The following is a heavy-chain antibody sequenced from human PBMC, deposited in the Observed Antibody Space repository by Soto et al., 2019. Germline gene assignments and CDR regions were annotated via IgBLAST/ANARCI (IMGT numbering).Heavy chain of an antibody. J-gene: IGHJ4*02. CDR2: INRSGGIT. Sequence: GASVKFSCKASGYTFTSYYMHWVRQAPGQVLECMVIINRSGGITSYXXKFQGRVXXTRDTSRSTVXMELSXLRCEDTAVYYCARAGTGGSYFDYWRQGTLVTVSS. CDR1: GYTFTSYY. D-gene: IGHD1-26*01. CDR3: ARAGTGGSYFDY. V-gene: IGHV1-46*01.